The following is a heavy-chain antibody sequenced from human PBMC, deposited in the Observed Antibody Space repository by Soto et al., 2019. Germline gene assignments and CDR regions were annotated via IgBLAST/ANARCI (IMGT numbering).Heavy chain of an antibody. CDR2: IYYSGST. CDR3: AREGVLTGRKYGMDV. Sequence: SETLSLTCTVSGGSISSGGYYCSWIRQHPGKGLEWIGYIYYSGSTYYNPSLKSRVTISVDTSKNQFSLKLSSVTAADTAVYYCAREGVLTGRKYGMDVWGQGTTVTVSS. V-gene: IGHV4-31*03. CDR1: GGSISSGGYY. J-gene: IGHJ6*02. D-gene: IGHD3-9*01.